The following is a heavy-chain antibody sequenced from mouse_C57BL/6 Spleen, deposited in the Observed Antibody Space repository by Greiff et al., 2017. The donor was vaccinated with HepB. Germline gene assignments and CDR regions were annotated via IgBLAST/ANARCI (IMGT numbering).Heavy chain of an antibody. CDR1: GFTFSDYG. V-gene: IGHV5-17*01. J-gene: IGHJ1*03. Sequence: EVQVVESGGGLVKPGGSLKLSCAASGFTFSDYGMHWVRQAPEKGLKWVAYISSGSSTIYYADTVKGRCTISRDNAKNTLFLQMTSLRSEDAAMYYCAKGETGTWYFDVWGTGTTVTVSS. CDR3: AKGETGTWYFDV. D-gene: IGHD4-1*01. CDR2: ISSGSSTI.